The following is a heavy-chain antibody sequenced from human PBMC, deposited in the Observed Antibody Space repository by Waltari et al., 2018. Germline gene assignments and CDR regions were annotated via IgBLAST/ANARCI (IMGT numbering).Heavy chain of an antibody. CDR3: ARARPPTNFCDLGYYYMDV. J-gene: IGHJ6*03. D-gene: IGHD1-7*01. Sequence: QLHLQESGQELVKPSETLTLTCTVSVRSTSSYYCIWMRPPPGSGLEWIWYIYHSGSTNYNPSLKSRGTISVDTSKNQFSLKLSSVTAADTAVYYCARARPPTNFCDLGYYYMDVWGKGTTVTISS. CDR2: IYHSGST. CDR1: VRSTSSYY. V-gene: IGHV4-59*01.